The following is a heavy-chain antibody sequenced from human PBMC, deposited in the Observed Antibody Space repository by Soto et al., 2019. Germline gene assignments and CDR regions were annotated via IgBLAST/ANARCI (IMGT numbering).Heavy chain of an antibody. D-gene: IGHD2-15*01. CDR3: AREGSLYCSGDSCYSNFDY. Sequence: SETLSLTCAVSGGSISSGGYSWSWIRQPPGKGLEWIGYIYHSGSTYYNPSLKSRVTISVDRSKNQFSLKLSSVTAADTAVYYCAREGSLYCSGDSCYSNFDYWGQGTLVTVSS. CDR1: GGSISSGGYS. J-gene: IGHJ4*02. V-gene: IGHV4-30-2*01. CDR2: IYHSGST.